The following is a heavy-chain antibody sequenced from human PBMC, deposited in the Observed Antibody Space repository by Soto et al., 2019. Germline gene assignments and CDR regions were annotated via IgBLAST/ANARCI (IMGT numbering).Heavy chain of an antibody. V-gene: IGHV3-11*05. CDR1: GFTFSDYY. CDR3: ARDRGYGLGSYYSYYGMDV. CDR2: ISSSSSYT. Sequence: PGGSLRLSCAASGFTFSDYYMSWIRQAPGKGLEWVSYISSSSSYTNYADSVKGRFTISRDNAKNSLYLQMNSLRAEDTAVYYCARDRGYGLGSYYSYYGMDVWGQGTTVTVSS. J-gene: IGHJ6*02. D-gene: IGHD3-10*01.